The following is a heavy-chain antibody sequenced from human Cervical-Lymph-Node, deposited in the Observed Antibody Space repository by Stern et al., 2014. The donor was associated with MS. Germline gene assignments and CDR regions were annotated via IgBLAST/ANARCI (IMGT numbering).Heavy chain of an antibody. V-gene: IGHV3-9*01. CDR3: AKDPSYYYGSSEGRYFDY. J-gene: IGHJ4*02. Sequence: VQLAESGGGLVQPGRSLRLSCAASGFTFDDYAMHWVRQAPGKGLEWVSGISWNSGSIGYADSVKGRFTISRDNAKNSLYLQMNSLRAEDTALYYCAKDPSYYYGSSEGRYFDYWGQGTLVTVSS. D-gene: IGHD3-22*01. CDR1: GFTFDDYA. CDR2: ISWNSGSI.